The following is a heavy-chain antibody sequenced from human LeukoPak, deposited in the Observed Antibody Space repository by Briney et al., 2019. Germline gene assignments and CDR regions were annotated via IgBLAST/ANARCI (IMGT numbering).Heavy chain of an antibody. V-gene: IGHV4-34*01. Sequence: PSETLSLTCAVYGGSFSGYYWSWLRQPPGKGLEWIGEINHSGSTNYNPSLKSRVTISVDTSKNQFSLKLSSVTAADTAVYYCARRPSTLPVDYWGQGTLVTVSS. CDR2: INHSGST. D-gene: IGHD2-15*01. CDR1: GGSFSGYY. J-gene: IGHJ4*02. CDR3: ARRPSTLPVDY.